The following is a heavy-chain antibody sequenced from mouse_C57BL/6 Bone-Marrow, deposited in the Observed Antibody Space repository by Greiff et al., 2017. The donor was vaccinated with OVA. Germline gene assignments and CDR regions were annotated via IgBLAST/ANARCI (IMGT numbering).Heavy chain of an antibody. CDR2: IYPGNGDT. D-gene: IGHD2-3*01. CDR1: GYTFTSYN. CDR3: VIYDGYYGGFAY. J-gene: IGHJ3*01. Sequence: QVQLQQPGAELVRPGASVKMSCKASGYTFTSYNMHWVKQTPRQGLEWIGAIYPGNGDTSYNQKFKGKATLTVDKSSSTAYMQLSSLTSEDSAVYFCVIYDGYYGGFAYWGQGTLVTVSA. V-gene: IGHV1-12*01.